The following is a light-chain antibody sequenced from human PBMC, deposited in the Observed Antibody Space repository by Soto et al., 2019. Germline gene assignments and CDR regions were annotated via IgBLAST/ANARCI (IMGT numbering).Light chain of an antibody. CDR3: QHYNGAPWT. J-gene: IGKJ1*01. CDR1: QGISNY. Sequence: DIQMTQSPSSLSASVGDRVTLTCRASQGISNYLVWYQQIPGKVPKLLIYAATTLQSGVPSRFSGSGSGTDFTLTIRGLQPEDVATYYCQHYNGAPWTFGQGNKVEIK. V-gene: IGKV1-27*01. CDR2: AAT.